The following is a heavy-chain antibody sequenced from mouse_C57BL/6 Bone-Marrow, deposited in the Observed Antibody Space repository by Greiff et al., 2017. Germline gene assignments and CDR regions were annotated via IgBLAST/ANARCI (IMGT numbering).Heavy chain of an antibody. Sequence: QVQLKQSGAELVRPGTSVKVSCKASGYAFTNYLIEWVKQRPGQGLEWIGVINPGSGGTNYNEKFKGKATLTADKSSSTAYMQLSSLTSEDSAVYFCARSVRLLHWYFDVWGTGTTVTVSS. CDR3: ARSVRLLHWYFDV. J-gene: IGHJ1*03. D-gene: IGHD1-1*01. CDR1: GYAFTNYL. CDR2: INPGSGGT. V-gene: IGHV1-54*01.